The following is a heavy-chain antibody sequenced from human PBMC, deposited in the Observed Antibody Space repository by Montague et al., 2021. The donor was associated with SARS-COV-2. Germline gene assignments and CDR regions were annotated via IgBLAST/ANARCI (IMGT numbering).Heavy chain of an antibody. CDR3: ARFPTSYYYDSKAAPATPDAFDI. D-gene: IGHD3-22*01. CDR1: GGSISSSSYY. Sequence: SETLSLTCTVSGGSISSSSYYWGWIRQPPGKGLEWIGSNYYSGSTYYNPSLKSRVTISVDTSKNQFSLKLSSVTAADTAVYYCARFPTSYYYDSKAAPATPDAFDIRGQGTMVTVSS. J-gene: IGHJ3*02. CDR2: NYYSGST. V-gene: IGHV4-39*01.